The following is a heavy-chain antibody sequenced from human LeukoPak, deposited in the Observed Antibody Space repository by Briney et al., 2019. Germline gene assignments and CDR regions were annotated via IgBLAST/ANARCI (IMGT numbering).Heavy chain of an antibody. V-gene: IGHV3-23*01. J-gene: IGHJ6*02. CDR3: ARELAARLQGHYYYYGMDV. CDR2: ISGSGGST. CDR1: GFTFSSYA. D-gene: IGHD6-6*01. Sequence: GSLRLSCAASGFTFSSYAMSWVRQAPGKGLEWVSAISGSGGSTYYADSVKGRFTISRDNSKNTLYLQMNSLRAEDTAVYYCARELAARLQGHYYYYGMDVWGQGTTVTVSS.